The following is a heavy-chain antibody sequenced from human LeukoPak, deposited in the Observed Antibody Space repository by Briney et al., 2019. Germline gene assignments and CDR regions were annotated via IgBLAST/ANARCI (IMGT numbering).Heavy chain of an antibody. D-gene: IGHD3-10*01. CDR2: ISYDGSNK. CDR1: GFTFSSYG. CDR3: ARVDYGSGSSIDY. J-gene: IGHJ4*02. Sequence: PGGSLRLSCAASGFTFSSYGMHWVRQAPGMGLEWVAVISYDGSNKYYADSVKGRFTISRDNSKNTLYLQMNSLRAEDTAVYYCARVDYGSGSSIDYWGQGTLVTVSS. V-gene: IGHV3-30*03.